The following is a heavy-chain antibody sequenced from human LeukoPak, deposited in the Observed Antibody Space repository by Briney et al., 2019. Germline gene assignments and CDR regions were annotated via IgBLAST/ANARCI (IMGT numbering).Heavy chain of an antibody. V-gene: IGHV1-8*01. CDR1: GYTFTSYD. CDR3: AGRKQLRGPEGFDP. CDR2: MNPNSGNT. D-gene: IGHD4-17*01. Sequence: ASVKVSCKASGYTFTSYDINWVRQATGQGLEWMGWMNPNSGNTGYAQKFQGRVTMTRNTSISTAYMELSSLRSEDTAVYYCAGRKQLRGPEGFDPWGQGTLVTVSS. J-gene: IGHJ5*02.